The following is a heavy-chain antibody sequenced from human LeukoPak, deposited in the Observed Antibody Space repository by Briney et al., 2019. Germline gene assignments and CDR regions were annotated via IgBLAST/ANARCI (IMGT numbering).Heavy chain of an antibody. CDR3: ARHRPYSSGWRHFDY. V-gene: IGHV5-51*01. Sequence: GESLQISCKGSGYRFTNYWLGWVRQMPGKGLEWMGIIYPGDSDTRYSPSFQGQVTISADKSISTAYLQWSSLTASDTAMYYCARHRPYSSGWRHFDYWGQGTLVTVSS. CDR2: IYPGDSDT. J-gene: IGHJ4*02. CDR1: GYRFTNYW. D-gene: IGHD6-25*01.